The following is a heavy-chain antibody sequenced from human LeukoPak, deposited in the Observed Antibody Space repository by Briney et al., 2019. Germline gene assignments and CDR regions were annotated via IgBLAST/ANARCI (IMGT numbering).Heavy chain of an antibody. CDR1: GFTFRSYG. Sequence: GGSLRLACVASGFTFRSYGMYWVRQSPGKGLEWVSFIWYNGGRKYYPDSVKGRFTISRDNTKNTLYLEINSLRPDDTGIYYCAKDPVAAAGTFYYMAVWGKGTTVTVSS. J-gene: IGHJ6*03. D-gene: IGHD6-13*01. V-gene: IGHV3-33*03. CDR3: AKDPVAAAGTFYYMAV. CDR2: IWYNGGRK.